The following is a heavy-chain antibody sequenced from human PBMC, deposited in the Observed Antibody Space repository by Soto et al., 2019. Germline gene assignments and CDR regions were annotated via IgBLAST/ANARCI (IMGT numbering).Heavy chain of an antibody. D-gene: IGHD1-1*01. CDR1: GYTFTSYG. J-gene: IGHJ4*02. V-gene: IGHV1-18*01. CDR3: ARGRYGDY. Sequence: QVHLVQSGAEVKKPGASVKVSCKASGYTFTSYGITWVRQAPGQGLEWMGWISAHNGNTDYAQKLQGRVIVTRDTSTSTAYMELXSLIXDXTAVYYCARGRYGDYWGQGALVTVSS. CDR2: ISAHNGNT.